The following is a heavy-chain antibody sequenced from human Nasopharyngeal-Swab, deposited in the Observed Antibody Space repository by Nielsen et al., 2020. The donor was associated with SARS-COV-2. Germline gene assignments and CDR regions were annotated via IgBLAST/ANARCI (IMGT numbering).Heavy chain of an antibody. J-gene: IGHJ6*02. V-gene: IGHV3-33*01. CDR2: IWYDGSNK. CDR1: GFTFSSYG. Sequence: GESLKISCAASGFTFSSYGMHWVRQAPGKGLEWVAVIWYDGSNKYYADSVKGRFTISRDNSKNTLYQQMNSLRAEDTAVYYCARMGAYYYDLLYGMDVWGQGTTVTVSS. D-gene: IGHD3-22*01. CDR3: ARMGAYYYDLLYGMDV.